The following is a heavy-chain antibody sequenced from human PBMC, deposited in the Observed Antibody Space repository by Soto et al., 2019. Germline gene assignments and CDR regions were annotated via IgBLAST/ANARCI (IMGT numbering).Heavy chain of an antibody. V-gene: IGHV1-3*01. CDR2: IHAGNGDT. CDR3: ARGGLRYFDWLPYHHDAFDI. D-gene: IGHD3-9*01. Sequence: ASVKVSCKASGYTFTGYPMHWVRQAPGQRLEWMGWIHAGNGDTKYSQKFQGRVTITRNTSISTAYMELSSLRSEDTAVYYCARGGLRYFDWLPYHHDAFDIWGQGTMVTVSS. J-gene: IGHJ3*02. CDR1: GYTFTGYP.